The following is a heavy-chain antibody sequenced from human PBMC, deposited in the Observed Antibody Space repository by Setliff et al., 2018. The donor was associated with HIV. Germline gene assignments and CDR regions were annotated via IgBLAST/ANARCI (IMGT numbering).Heavy chain of an antibody. CDR2: IYPGDSDT. CDR1: GYSFIRYW. V-gene: IGHV5-51*01. CDR3: ATLDPNYGDYANY. D-gene: IGHD4-17*01. J-gene: IGHJ4*02. Sequence: PGESLKISCKGSGYSFIRYWIGWVRQMPGKGLEWMGIIYPGDSDTKYSPSFQGQVTISADKSISTAYLHWSTLKASDTAMYYCATLDPNYGDYANYWGQGTLVTVSS.